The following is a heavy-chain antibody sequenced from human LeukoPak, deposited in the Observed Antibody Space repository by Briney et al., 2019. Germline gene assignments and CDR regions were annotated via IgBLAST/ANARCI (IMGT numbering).Heavy chain of an antibody. D-gene: IGHD3-3*01. CDR1: GFTFSSYS. CDR3: ARERDFWSGPVWAFDI. Sequence: GGSLRLSCAASGFTFSSYSMNWVRQAPGKGLEWVSYISSSSSTIYYADSVKGRFTISRDNAKNSLYLQMNSLRAEDTAEYYCARERDFWSGPVWAFDIWGQGTMVTVSS. J-gene: IGHJ3*02. V-gene: IGHV3-48*04. CDR2: ISSSSSTI.